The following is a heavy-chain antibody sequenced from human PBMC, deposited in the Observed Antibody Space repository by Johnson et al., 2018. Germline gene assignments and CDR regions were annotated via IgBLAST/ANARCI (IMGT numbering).Heavy chain of an antibody. J-gene: IGHJ3*02. CDR2: ISYDGSNK. V-gene: IGHV3-30*03. D-gene: IGHD6-6*01. CDR1: GFTFSSYG. CDR3: ARDSIEYSSSRDAFDI. Sequence: QVQLVQSGGGVVQPGRSLRLSCAASGFTFSSYGMHWVRQAPGKGLEWVAVISYDGSNKYYADTVKGRFTISSDNSKNTLSLQKNSLKAEETAGYYCARDSIEYSSSRDAFDIWGQGTRVTVSS.